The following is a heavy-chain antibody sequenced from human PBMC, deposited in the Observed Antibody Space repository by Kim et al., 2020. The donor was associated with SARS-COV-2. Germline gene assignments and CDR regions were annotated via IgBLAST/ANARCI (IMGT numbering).Heavy chain of an antibody. CDR1: GYTFTSYH. V-gene: IGHV1-46*01. CDR3: ARDRTYYYGSGSSTQPNWFDP. CDR2: INPSGGST. J-gene: IGHJ5*02. D-gene: IGHD3-10*01. Sequence: ASVKVSCKASGYTFTSYHMHWVRQAPGQGLEWMGIINPSGGSTSYAQKFQGRVTMTRDTSTSTVYMELSSLRSEDTAVYYCARDRTYYYGSGSSTQPNWFDPWGQGTLVTVSS.